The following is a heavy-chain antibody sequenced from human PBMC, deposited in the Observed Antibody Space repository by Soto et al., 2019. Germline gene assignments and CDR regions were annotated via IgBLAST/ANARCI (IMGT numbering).Heavy chain of an antibody. CDR1: GFTFSGYE. V-gene: IGHV3-48*03. Sequence: GGSLRLSCAASGFTFSGYEMNWVRQAPGKGLEWVSYISGSGSTIYYADSVKGRFTISRDNAKDSLYLQMNSLRAEDTAVYYCARDGAVGADAFDIWGQGTMVTVSS. D-gene: IGHD3-16*01. J-gene: IGHJ3*02. CDR3: ARDGAVGADAFDI. CDR2: ISGSGSTI.